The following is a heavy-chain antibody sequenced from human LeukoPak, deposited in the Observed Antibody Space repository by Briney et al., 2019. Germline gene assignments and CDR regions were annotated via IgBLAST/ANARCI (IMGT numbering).Heavy chain of an antibody. Sequence: PGGSLRLSCAASGFTFSSYSMNWIRQAPGKGLEWVSSISSSSSYIYYADSVKGRFTISRDNAKNSLYPQMNSLRAEDTAVYYCARVLVLRYFDWLSNFDYWGQGTLVTVSS. J-gene: IGHJ4*02. V-gene: IGHV3-21*01. CDR1: GFTFSSYS. CDR3: ARVLVLRYFDWLSNFDY. D-gene: IGHD3-9*01. CDR2: ISSSSSYI.